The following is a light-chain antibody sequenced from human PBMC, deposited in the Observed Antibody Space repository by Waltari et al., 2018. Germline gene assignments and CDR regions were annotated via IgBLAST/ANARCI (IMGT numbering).Light chain of an antibody. J-gene: IGLJ1*01. V-gene: IGLV3-25*03. CDR1: GLSNQY. CDR2: KDR. CDR3: QSADNIGSFYV. Sequence: SYELTQSPPASVSPGQTARRTCSGEGLSNQYAYWYQQKAGQVPVAVIYKDRERPSGIPARFSGASSGTSVTLTISGVQPEDEADYYCQSADNIGSFYVFGPGTKVTVL.